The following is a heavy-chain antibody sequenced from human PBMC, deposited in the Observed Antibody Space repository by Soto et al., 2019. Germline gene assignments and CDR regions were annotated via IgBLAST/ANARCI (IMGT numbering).Heavy chain of an antibody. D-gene: IGHD6-6*01. J-gene: IGHJ5*02. Sequence: GGSLRLSCAASGFTFSDYYMSWIRQAPGKGLEWVSYISSSGSTIYYADSVKGRFTISRDNAKNSLYLQMNSLRAEDTAVYYCARAGAVIAAVLSWFDPWGQGTLVTVSS. CDR1: GFTFSDYY. CDR2: ISSSGSTI. V-gene: IGHV3-11*01. CDR3: ARAGAVIAAVLSWFDP.